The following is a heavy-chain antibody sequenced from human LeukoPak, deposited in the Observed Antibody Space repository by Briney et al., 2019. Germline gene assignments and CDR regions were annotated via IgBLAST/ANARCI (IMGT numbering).Heavy chain of an antibody. D-gene: IGHD2-21*01. CDR1: GGSISSSSYY. Sequence: SETLSLTCTVSGGSISSSSYYWGWIRQPPGKGLEWIGSIYYSGSTYYNPSLKSRVTISVDTSKNQFSLKLSSVTAADTAVYYCARDRSWGQHMEPGFDYWGQGTLVTVSS. CDR2: IYYSGST. V-gene: IGHV4-39*07. CDR3: ARDRSWGQHMEPGFDY. J-gene: IGHJ4*02.